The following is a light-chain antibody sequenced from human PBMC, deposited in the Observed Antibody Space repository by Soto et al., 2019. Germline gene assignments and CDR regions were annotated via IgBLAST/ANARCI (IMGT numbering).Light chain of an antibody. CDR2: YDS. Sequence: SYELTQPPSESGAPGKTARITCGGNNIGSKSVHWYQQKPGQAPVLVIYYDSDRPSGIPERFSGSNSGNTAPLTISRVEAGDEADYYCQVWDSSSDPHVVFGGGTKLTVL. CDR3: QVWDSSSDPHVV. CDR1: NIGSKS. V-gene: IGLV3-21*04. J-gene: IGLJ2*01.